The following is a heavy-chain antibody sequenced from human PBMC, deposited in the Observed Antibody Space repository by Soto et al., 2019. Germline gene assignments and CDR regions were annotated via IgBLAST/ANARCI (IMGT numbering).Heavy chain of an antibody. D-gene: IGHD4-17*01. V-gene: IGHV6-1*01. J-gene: IGHJ4*03. Sequence: PWQTLSLTCAISGDSVSSNSAAWNWIRQSPSRGLEWLGRTYYRSKWYNDYAVSVKSRITINPDTSKNQFSLQLNSVTPEDTAVYYCARVVSIASSCTDDYGDDHGGQGTPVTVPS. CDR1: GDSVSSNSAA. CDR2: TYYRSKWYN. CDR3: ARVVSIASSCTDDYGDDH.